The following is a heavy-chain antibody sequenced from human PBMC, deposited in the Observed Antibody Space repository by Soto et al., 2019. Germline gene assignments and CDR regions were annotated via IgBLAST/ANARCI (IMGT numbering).Heavy chain of an antibody. V-gene: IGHV1-8*01. CDR1: GYTFTSYD. CDR2: MIPTSGNT. D-gene: IGHD3-10*01. CDR3: ALRYGEYGYYYGMDV. J-gene: IGHJ6*02. Sequence: QVQLVQSGAEVKKPGASVKVSCKASGYTFTSYDINWVRQATGQGLEWMGWMIPTSGNTDYAQMFQGRVTMTRNTSISTAYMELSSLRSEDTAVYYCALRYGEYGYYYGMDVWGQGTTVTVSS.